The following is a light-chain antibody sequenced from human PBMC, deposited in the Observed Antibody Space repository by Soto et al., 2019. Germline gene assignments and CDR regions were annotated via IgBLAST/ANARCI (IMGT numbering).Light chain of an antibody. V-gene: IGLV2-14*01. CDR3: SSCTTSSTLL. CDR1: SSDVGAYNY. CDR2: EVT. Sequence: QSALTQPASVSGSLGQSITISCTGSSSDVGAYNYVSWYQQHPGKDPKVVIFEVTKRPSGVSSRFSGSKSGNTASLTVSGLQAEDEGNYYCSSCTTSSTLLFGGGTKLTVL. J-gene: IGLJ2*01.